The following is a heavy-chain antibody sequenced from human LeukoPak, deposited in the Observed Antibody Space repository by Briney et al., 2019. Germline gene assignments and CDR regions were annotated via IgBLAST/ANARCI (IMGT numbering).Heavy chain of an antibody. CDR2: IYTSGST. J-gene: IGHJ5*02. D-gene: IGHD3-22*01. CDR3: ARASSGYYSNWFDP. CDR1: VGSISSYY. Sequence: SETLSLTCTVSVGSISSYYWSWIRQPPGKGLEWIGYIYTSGSTNYNPSLKSRVTISVDTSKNQFSLKLSSVTAADTAVYYCARASSGYYSNWFDPWGQGTLVTVSS. V-gene: IGHV4-4*09.